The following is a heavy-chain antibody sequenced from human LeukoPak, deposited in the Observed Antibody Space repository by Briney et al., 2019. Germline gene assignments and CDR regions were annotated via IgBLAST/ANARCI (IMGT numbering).Heavy chain of an antibody. J-gene: IGHJ4*02. Sequence: PSETLSLTCTVSGGSISSSSYYWGWIRQPPGKGLEWLGRIYYSGSTYYNPSLKSRVTISVETSKNQFSLKLSSVTAADTAVYYCARVLVTVVLPAATRSCIWVGHFDYWGQGTLVTVSS. CDR2: IYYSGST. V-gene: IGHV4-39*07. D-gene: IGHD2-2*01. CDR3: ARVLVTVVLPAATRSCIWVGHFDY. CDR1: GGSISSSSYY.